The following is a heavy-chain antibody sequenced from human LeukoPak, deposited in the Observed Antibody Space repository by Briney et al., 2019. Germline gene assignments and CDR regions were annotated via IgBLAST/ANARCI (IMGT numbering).Heavy chain of an antibody. CDR3: ARDEPFYCSSTSCSRIGTTDY. CDR1: GFTFSSYS. CDR2: ISSSSSYI. J-gene: IGHJ4*02. Sequence: PGGSLRLSCAASGFTFSSYSMNWVRQAPGKGLEWVSSISSSSSYIYYADSVKGRFTISRDNAKNSLYLQMNSLRAEDTAVYYCARDEPFYCSSTSCSRIGTTDYWGQGTLVTVSS. D-gene: IGHD2-2*01. V-gene: IGHV3-21*01.